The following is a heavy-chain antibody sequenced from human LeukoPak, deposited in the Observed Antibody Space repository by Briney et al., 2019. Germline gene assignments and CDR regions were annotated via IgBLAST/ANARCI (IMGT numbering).Heavy chain of an antibody. CDR3: ARNFGY. CDR1: GGSISSDYW. CDR2: INHSGST. D-gene: IGHD1-14*01. V-gene: IGHV4-4*02. J-gene: IGHJ4*02. Sequence: SETLSLTCAVSGGSISSDYWWSWVRQPPGKGLEWIGEINHSGSTNYNPSLKSRVTVSVDKSKNQFSLKLSSVTAADTAMYYCARNFGYWGQGTLVTVSS.